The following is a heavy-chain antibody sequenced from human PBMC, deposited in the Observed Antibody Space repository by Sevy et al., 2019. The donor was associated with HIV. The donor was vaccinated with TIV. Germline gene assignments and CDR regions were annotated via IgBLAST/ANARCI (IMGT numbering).Heavy chain of an antibody. CDR1: GGSISSSSYY. Sequence: ETLSLTCTVSGGSISSSSYYWGWVRQAPGKGLEWVSAISGSGGSTYYADSVKGRFTISRDNSKNTLYLQMNSLRAEDTAVYYCAKETVILLVDDYFDYWGQGTLVTVSS. CDR3: AKETVILLVDDYFDY. V-gene: IGHV3-23*01. D-gene: IGHD3-10*01. J-gene: IGHJ4*02. CDR2: ISGSGGST.